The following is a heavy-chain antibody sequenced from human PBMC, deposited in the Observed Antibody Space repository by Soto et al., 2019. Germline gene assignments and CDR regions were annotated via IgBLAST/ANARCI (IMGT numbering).Heavy chain of an antibody. Sequence: QVQLVESGGGVVQPGRSLRLTCAASGFIFSGSGMHWVRQAPGKGLEWVALVYNDGIRKYYGDSVKGRFTISRDNAENTLYLQMTSLSAEDTAVYYCARWVGGSMYDNSGKCDSWGQGTLVTVSS. CDR3: ARWVGGSMYDNSGKCDS. CDR2: VYNDGIRK. CDR1: GFIFSGSG. D-gene: IGHD3-22*01. V-gene: IGHV3-30*03. J-gene: IGHJ5*01.